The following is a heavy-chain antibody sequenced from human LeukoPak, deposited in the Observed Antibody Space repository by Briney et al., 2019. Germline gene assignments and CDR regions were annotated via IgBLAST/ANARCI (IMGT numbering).Heavy chain of an antibody. D-gene: IGHD1-26*01. V-gene: IGHV3-48*03. CDR1: GFTFSSYE. Sequence: GGSLRLSCAASGFTFSSYEMNWVRQAPGKGLEWVSYISSSGSTIYYADSVKGRLTISRDNAKNSLYLQMNSLRAEDTAVYYCARRLRGSDYWGQGTLVTVSS. CDR3: ARRLRGSDY. CDR2: ISSSGSTI. J-gene: IGHJ4*02.